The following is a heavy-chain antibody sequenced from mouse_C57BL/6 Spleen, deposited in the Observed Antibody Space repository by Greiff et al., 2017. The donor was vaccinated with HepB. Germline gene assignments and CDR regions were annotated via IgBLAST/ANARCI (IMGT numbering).Heavy chain of an antibody. J-gene: IGHJ2*01. CDR3: ARGDYYYGSRRYFDY. Sequence: QVQLQQPGAELVKPGASVKMSCKASGYTFTSYWITWVKQRPGQGLEWIGDIYPGSGSTNYNEKFKSKATLTVDTSSSTAYMQLSSLTSEDSAVYYCARGDYYYGSRRYFDYWGQGTTLTVSS. CDR1: GYTFTSYW. D-gene: IGHD1-1*01. V-gene: IGHV1-55*01. CDR2: IYPGSGST.